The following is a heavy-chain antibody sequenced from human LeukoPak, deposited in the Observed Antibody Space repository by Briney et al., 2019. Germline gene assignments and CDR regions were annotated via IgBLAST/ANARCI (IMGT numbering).Heavy chain of an antibody. CDR3: ARDSAYYDAFDI. V-gene: IGHV3-66*01. J-gene: IGHJ3*02. CDR2: IYSGGST. Sequence: GGSLRLSCAASGFTVSSNYMSWVRQAPGKGLEWVSVIYSGGSTYYADSVKGRFTISRDNSKNTLYLQMNSLRAEDTAVYYCARDSAYYDAFDIWGQGTMVTVTS. D-gene: IGHD3-10*01. CDR1: GFTVSSNY.